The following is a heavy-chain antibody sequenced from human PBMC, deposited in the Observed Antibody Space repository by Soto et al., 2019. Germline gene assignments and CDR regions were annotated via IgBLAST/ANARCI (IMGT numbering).Heavy chain of an antibody. V-gene: IGHV4-59*01. D-gene: IGHD3-10*01. CDR2: IYYSGST. J-gene: IGHJ4*02. CDR3: ARGKFPFTFDY. Sequence: HVQLQESGPGLVKPSETLSLTCTVSGGSISTYYWSWIRQPPGKGLEWIGYIYYSGSTNYKPSLKSRVTISEDASKNQSSLKLSSVTAADTAVYYCARGKFPFTFDYWGQGTLVAVSS. CDR1: GGSISTYY.